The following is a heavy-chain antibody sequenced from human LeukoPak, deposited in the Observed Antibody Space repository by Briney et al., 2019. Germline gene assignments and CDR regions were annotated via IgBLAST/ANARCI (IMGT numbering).Heavy chain of an antibody. Sequence: GGSLRLSCAASGFTFSSYSMNWVRQAPGKGLEWVSYISSSSSTIYYADSVKGRFTIYRDNAKNSLYLQMNSLRDEDTAVYYCARDLLYYCGGDCYRPDAFDIWGQGTMVTVSS. CDR3: ARDLLYYCGGDCYRPDAFDI. CDR2: ISSSSSTI. V-gene: IGHV3-48*02. CDR1: GFTFSSYS. J-gene: IGHJ3*02. D-gene: IGHD2-21*01.